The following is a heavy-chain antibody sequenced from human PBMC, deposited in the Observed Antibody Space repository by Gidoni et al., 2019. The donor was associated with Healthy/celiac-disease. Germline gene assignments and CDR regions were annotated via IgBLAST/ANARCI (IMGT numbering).Heavy chain of an antibody. D-gene: IGHD4-17*01. Sequence: QVQLVESGGGGVQPGRSLRLSCAASGFTFSSYGMHWVRQAPGKGLEWVAVISYDGSNKYYADSVKGRFTISRDNSKNTLYLQMNSLRAEDTAVYYCAKPLYGRNYYYYGMDVWGQGTTVTVSS. J-gene: IGHJ6*02. CDR1: GFTFSSYG. CDR2: ISYDGSNK. V-gene: IGHV3-30*18. CDR3: AKPLYGRNYYYYGMDV.